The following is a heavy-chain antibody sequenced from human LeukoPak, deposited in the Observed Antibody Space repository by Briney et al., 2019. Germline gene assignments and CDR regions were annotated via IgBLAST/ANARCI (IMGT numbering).Heavy chain of an antibody. CDR3: ARALWGYNLIDYYYYYMDV. Sequence: GGSLRLSCAASGFTFSDYYMNWIRQAPGKGLEWVSYISSSGNTIYYADSVRGRFTISRDNAKNSLYLQMNSLRAEDSAVYYCARALWGYNLIDYYYYYMDVWGKGTTVTVSS. D-gene: IGHD5-24*01. CDR1: GFTFSDYY. V-gene: IGHV3-11*04. CDR2: ISSSGNTI. J-gene: IGHJ6*03.